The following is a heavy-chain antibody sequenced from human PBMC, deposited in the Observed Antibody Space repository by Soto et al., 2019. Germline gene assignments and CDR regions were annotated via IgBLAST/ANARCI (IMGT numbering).Heavy chain of an antibody. D-gene: IGHD3-10*01. V-gene: IGHV4-34*01. CDR2: VNHSGEA. CDR3: ARAERFKGSWFEP. J-gene: IGHJ5*02. CDR1: VGSFRNYY. Sequence: SETLSLTCGFYVGSFRNYYWICVRHPPGKGLEWIGEVNHSGEATYNPSLQSRVSISLDTSNNHFSLKMTSVTAADTAIYFCARAERFKGSWFEPWGQGTQVTVSS.